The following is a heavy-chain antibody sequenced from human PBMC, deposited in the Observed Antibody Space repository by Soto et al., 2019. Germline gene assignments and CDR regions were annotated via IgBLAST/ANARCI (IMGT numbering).Heavy chain of an antibody. J-gene: IGHJ4*02. CDR3: ARDNLNYNYDY. CDR2: INPNSGGT. Sequence: ASVKVSCKASGYTFTGYYMPWMRQATGQGLEWMGWINPNSGGTNYAQKFQGRVTMTRDTSISTAYMELSRLRSDDTAVYYWARDNLNYNYDYWGQGTLVTVSS. V-gene: IGHV1-2*02. CDR1: GYTFTGYY. D-gene: IGHD1-7*01.